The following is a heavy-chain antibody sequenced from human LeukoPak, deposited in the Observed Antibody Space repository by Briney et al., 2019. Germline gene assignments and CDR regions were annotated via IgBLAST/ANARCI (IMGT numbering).Heavy chain of an antibody. J-gene: IGHJ4*02. CDR2: ISGSGGST. Sequence: GGSLRLSCAASGFTFSSYWMSWVRQAPGKGLEWVSGISGSGGSTYYADSVKGRFTISRDNSKNTLYLQMNSLRAEDTAVYYCTKGGDYSSSSPDYWGQGTLVTVSS. D-gene: IGHD6-13*01. CDR3: TKGGDYSSSSPDY. CDR1: GFTFSSYW. V-gene: IGHV3-23*01.